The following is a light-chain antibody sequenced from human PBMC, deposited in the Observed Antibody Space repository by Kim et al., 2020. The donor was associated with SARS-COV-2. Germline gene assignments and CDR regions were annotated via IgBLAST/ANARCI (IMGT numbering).Light chain of an antibody. J-gene: IGKJ2*01. Sequence: SPGERATLSCRASQSLSSNSLAWYQQRPGQAPRLLIYGASRRATGIPDRFSGRGSGTDFTLTINRLEPEDFAVYYCQQYASSPYTFGQGTKLEI. V-gene: IGKV3-20*01. CDR1: QSLSSNS. CDR2: GAS. CDR3: QQYASSPYT.